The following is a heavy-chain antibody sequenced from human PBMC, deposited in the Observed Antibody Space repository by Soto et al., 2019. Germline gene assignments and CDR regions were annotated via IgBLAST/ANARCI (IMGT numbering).Heavy chain of an antibody. CDR1: GLIFSDYH. Sequence: EVQLVESGGGLVQPGGSLRLSCAASGLIFSDYHMDWVRQAPGKGLEWVGRIRRKANSYTTEYAASVKGRFTISRDDSNNSLYLQMISLKSEDTAVYYCAMLGGWSGGSSGMDVWGQGTTVTVSS. CDR2: IRRKANSYTT. V-gene: IGHV3-72*01. CDR3: AMLGGWSGGSSGMDV. J-gene: IGHJ6*02. D-gene: IGHD6-19*01.